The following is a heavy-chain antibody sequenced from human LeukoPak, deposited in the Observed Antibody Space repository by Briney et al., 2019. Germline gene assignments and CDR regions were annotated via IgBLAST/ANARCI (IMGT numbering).Heavy chain of an antibody. CDR3: ARPARGNTWYF. J-gene: IGHJ4*02. Sequence: GGSLRLSCAASGFPFDDYAMHWVRQAPGKGLEWVSGISWNSGSIGYADSVKGRFTISRDNAKNSLFLQMNSLRAEDTAVYYCARPARGNTWYFWGQGTLVTVSS. V-gene: IGHV3-9*01. D-gene: IGHD6-13*01. CDR1: GFPFDDYA. CDR2: ISWNSGSI.